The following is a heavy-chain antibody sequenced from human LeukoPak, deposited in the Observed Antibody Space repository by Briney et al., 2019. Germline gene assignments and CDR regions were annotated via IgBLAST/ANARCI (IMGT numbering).Heavy chain of an antibody. D-gene: IGHD1-20*01. Sequence: SETLSLTCSVSSDSIRSHYWSWARQPPGKGLEWIGHIYYSGDTYYNPSLKSRVAISVDTSKNQFSLKLSSVTAADTAVYYCACVTGLYYFDFWGQGTLVTVSS. CDR2: IYYSGDT. CDR1: SDSIRSHY. CDR3: ACVTGLYYFDF. V-gene: IGHV4-30-4*01. J-gene: IGHJ4*02.